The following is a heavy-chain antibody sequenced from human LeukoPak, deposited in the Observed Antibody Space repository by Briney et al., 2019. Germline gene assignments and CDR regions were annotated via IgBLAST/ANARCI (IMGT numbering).Heavy chain of an antibody. V-gene: IGHV4-38-2*01. Sequence: SETLSLTCAVSGYSISSGYYWGWIRQPPGKGPDWIGSIYLSGTTYYNPSLKSRVTISADTSKNQFSLKLSSVTAADTAVYYCARHESSPLAAPRRIDYWGQGTLVTVSS. J-gene: IGHJ4*02. CDR3: ARHESSPLAAPRRIDY. D-gene: IGHD6-13*01. CDR1: GYSISSGYY. CDR2: IYLSGTT.